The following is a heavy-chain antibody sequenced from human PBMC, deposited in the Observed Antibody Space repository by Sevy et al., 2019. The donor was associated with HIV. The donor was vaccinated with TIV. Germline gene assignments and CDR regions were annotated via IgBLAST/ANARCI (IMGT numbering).Heavy chain of an antibody. CDR3: ARESGIYWYLDF. Sequence: GGSLRLSCAASGFTFGSYGMHWVRQAPGKGLEWVAVIWFDGSNQYYGDSVKGRFTISRDNSKNTVYLHMNSLRVDDTAVYYCARESGIYWYLDFWGQGTLVTVSS. V-gene: IGHV3-33*01. D-gene: IGHD2-8*02. CDR2: IWFDGSNQ. CDR1: GFTFGSYG. J-gene: IGHJ4*02.